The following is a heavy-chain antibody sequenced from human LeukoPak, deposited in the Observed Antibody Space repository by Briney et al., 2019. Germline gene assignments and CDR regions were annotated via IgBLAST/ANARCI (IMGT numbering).Heavy chain of an antibody. V-gene: IGHV3-7*05. D-gene: IGHD5-12*01. CDR1: GFLFSNSW. Sequence: GGSLRLSCADSGFLFSNSWMAWVRQAPGRGLEWLANINQDGSAKTCVDSVKGRFTISRDNAKDSLYLQMNSLRAEDTAMYYCARDSGYNAFDYWGQGTLVTVSS. CDR3: ARDSGYNAFDY. J-gene: IGHJ4*02. CDR2: INQDGSAK.